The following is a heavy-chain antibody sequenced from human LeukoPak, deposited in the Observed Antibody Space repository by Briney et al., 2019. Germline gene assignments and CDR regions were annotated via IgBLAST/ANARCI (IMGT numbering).Heavy chain of an antibody. D-gene: IGHD3-10*02. J-gene: IGHJ6*04. Sequence: AGGSLRLSCAASGFTFSNYAMSWVRQAPGKGLEWVSAISGSDGSTNYADSVKGRFTISRDNAKNSLYLQMNSLRAEDTAVYYCAELGITMIGGVWGKGTTVTISS. V-gene: IGHV3-23*01. CDR1: GFTFSNYA. CDR2: ISGSDGST. CDR3: AELGITMIGGV.